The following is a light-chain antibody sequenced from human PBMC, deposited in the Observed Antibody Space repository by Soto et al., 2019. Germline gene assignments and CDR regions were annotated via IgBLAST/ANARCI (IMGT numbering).Light chain of an antibody. J-gene: IGLJ1*01. V-gene: IGLV2-11*01. CDR2: DVS. Sequence: VLTQPRSVSGSPGQSVTISCTGTSSDVGRYDYVSWYQQHPGKAPKLIIYDVSERPSGVPDRFSGSKFGNTASLTISGLQAEDEADYSCCSFAGSYTYVFGTGTKVTV. CDR1: SSDVGRYDY. CDR3: CSFAGSYTYV.